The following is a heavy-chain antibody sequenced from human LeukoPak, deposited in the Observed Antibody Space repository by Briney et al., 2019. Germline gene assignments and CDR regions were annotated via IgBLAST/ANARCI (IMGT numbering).Heavy chain of an antibody. V-gene: IGHV3-23*01. J-gene: IGHJ4*02. CDR2: ISGSGGST. CDR1: GFTFSSYA. Sequence: GGSLRLSCGPSGFTFSSYAMRCVRQARGKGLEWVSAISGSGGSTYYADSVTGRFTISRDNSKNTLYLQMNSLRAEDMVVYYCAKHYYDGSGRGHFDYWGQGTLVTVSS. D-gene: IGHD3-22*01. CDR3: AKHYYDGSGRGHFDY.